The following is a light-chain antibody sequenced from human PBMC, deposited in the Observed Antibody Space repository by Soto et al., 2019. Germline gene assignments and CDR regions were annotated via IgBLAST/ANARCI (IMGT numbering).Light chain of an antibody. Sequence: QPVLTQSPSASASLGASVKLTCTLSSGHSSYAIAWHQQQPERGPRYLMKLTSDGSHTKGDGIPDRFSGSSSGAERYLTISSLQSEDEADYYSQTWATAFRVFGGGTKLTVL. V-gene: IGLV4-69*01. CDR2: LTSDGSH. J-gene: IGLJ2*01. CDR1: SGHSSYA. CDR3: QTWATAFRV.